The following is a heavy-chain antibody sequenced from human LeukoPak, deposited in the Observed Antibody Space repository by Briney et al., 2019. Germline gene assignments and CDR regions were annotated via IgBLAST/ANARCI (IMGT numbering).Heavy chain of an antibody. CDR2: IYYSGST. V-gene: IGHV4-59*08. Sequence: SETLSLTCTVSGGSISSYYWSWIRQPPGKGLEWIGYIYYSGSTNYNPSLKSRVTISVDTSKNQFSLKLSSVTAADTAVYYCARLYYFDSSGHYYAFDYWGQGALVTVSS. J-gene: IGHJ4*02. D-gene: IGHD3-22*01. CDR3: ARLYYFDSSGHYYAFDY. CDR1: GGSISSYY.